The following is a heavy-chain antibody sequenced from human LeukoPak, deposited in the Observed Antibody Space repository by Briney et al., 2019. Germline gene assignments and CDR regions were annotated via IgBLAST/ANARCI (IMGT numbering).Heavy chain of an antibody. J-gene: IGHJ4*02. V-gene: IGHV1-69*05. CDR2: IIPIFGTA. Sequence: GASVKVSCKASGGTFSSYAISWVRQAAGQGLEWMGGIIPIFGTANYAQKFQGRVTITTDESTSTAYMELSSLRSEDTAVYYCARVGGGCSSTSCPLDYWGQGTLVTVSS. D-gene: IGHD2-2*01. CDR1: GGTFSSYA. CDR3: ARVGGGCSSTSCPLDY.